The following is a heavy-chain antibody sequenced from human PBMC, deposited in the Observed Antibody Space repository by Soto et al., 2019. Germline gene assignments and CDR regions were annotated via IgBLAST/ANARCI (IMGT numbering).Heavy chain of an antibody. J-gene: IGHJ5*02. CDR3: ERVSSGWSLDL. V-gene: IGHV4-39*01. D-gene: IGHD6-19*01. Sequence: QLQLQESGPGLVKPSETLSLMCTVSGGSISSSSHYWGWIRQPPGKGLEWIGSIYYSGSTDYNPSLKSRVTISVDTSKNQPSLKLSSVTAADTAVYYCERVSSGWSLDLWGQGTLVTVSS. CDR2: IYYSGST. CDR1: GGSISSSSHY.